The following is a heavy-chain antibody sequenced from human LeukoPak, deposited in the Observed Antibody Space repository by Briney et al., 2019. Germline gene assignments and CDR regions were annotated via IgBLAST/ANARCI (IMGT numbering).Heavy chain of an antibody. J-gene: IGHJ4*02. D-gene: IGHD6-13*01. V-gene: IGHV4-34*01. CDR1: GGSFSNYY. CDR3: ARDSSSWPNLDY. CDR2: INHSGST. Sequence: SETLSLTCAVYGGSFSNYYWSWIRQPPGKGLEWIGEINHSGSTNYNPSLKSRVTISVDTSKRHFSLRLSSVTAADTAAYYCARDSSSWPNLDYWGQGTLVTVSS.